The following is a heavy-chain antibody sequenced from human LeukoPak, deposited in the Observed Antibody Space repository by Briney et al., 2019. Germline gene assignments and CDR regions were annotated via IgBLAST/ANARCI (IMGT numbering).Heavy chain of an antibody. Sequence: GGSLRLSCAASGFTFSSYSMNWVRQAPGKGLEWVSIISSGGTTSYADSVKGRFTISRDNSRNTLYLQMNSLRAEDTAVYYCATRGAPGYYYGMDVWGQGATVTVSS. D-gene: IGHD1-26*01. CDR1: GFTFSSYS. J-gene: IGHJ6*02. V-gene: IGHV3-66*01. CDR2: ISSGGTT. CDR3: ATRGAPGYYYGMDV.